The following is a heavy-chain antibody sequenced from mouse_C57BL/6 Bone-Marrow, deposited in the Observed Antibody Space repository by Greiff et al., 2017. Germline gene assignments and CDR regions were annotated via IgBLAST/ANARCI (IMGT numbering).Heavy chain of an antibody. J-gene: IGHJ1*03. V-gene: IGHV1-81*01. CDR1: GYTFTSYG. D-gene: IGHD1-1*01. CDR3: IITTVVARYWYFDV. Sequence: QVQLQQSGAELARPGASVKLSCKASGYTFTSYGISWVKQRTGQGLEWIGEFYPRSGNTYYNEKFKGKATLTADKSSSTAYMELRSLTSEDSAVYFGIITTVVARYWYFDVWGTGTTVTVSS. CDR2: FYPRSGNT.